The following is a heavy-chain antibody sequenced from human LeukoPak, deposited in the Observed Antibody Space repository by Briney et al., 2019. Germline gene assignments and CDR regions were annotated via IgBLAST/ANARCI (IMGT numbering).Heavy chain of an antibody. V-gene: IGHV3-23*01. CDR2: IGGGDT. J-gene: IGHJ4*02. Sequence: PGGSLRLSCAGSGFTFSIHAMSWVRQAPGKGLEWVSTIGGGDTYYADSVKGRFTISRDDSQSTVHLQMNSLRAEDTAVYFCAKRGVVIRVVLVGFHKEAYYFDSWGQGALVTVSS. D-gene: IGHD3-10*01. CDR3: AKRGVVIRVVLVGFHKEAYYFDS. CDR1: GFTFSIHA.